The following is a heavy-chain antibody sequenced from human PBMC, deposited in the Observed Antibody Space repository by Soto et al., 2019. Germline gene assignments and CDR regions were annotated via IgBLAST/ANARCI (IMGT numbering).Heavy chain of an antibody. J-gene: IGHJ4*02. D-gene: IGHD3-10*01. CDR3: SQDPPGGLMV. Sequence: EVPLLESGGGLVQPGGSLRLSCAASGITFSTFSTYIMSWVRHAPGQGLEWVSGINGNGAYTYHVDSVKGRSTISRDTCNNSVYLQMHRMRAEDTAVSYVSQDPPGGLMVWGQGPLVTFCS. CDR1: GITFSTFSTYI. V-gene: IGHV3-23*01. CDR2: INGNGAYT.